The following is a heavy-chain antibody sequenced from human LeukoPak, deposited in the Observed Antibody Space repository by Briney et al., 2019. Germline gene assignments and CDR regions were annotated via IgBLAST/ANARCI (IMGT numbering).Heavy chain of an antibody. CDR3: TRGTTLARGVIRAYYYYYMDV. D-gene: IGHD3-10*01. CDR2: VYSSKNT. J-gene: IGHJ6*03. CDR1: GGPTLNYY. Sequence: SETLSLTCTVSGGPTLNYYWSWIRQPPGGGLEWIGYVYSSKNTNYNLSLKSRVTISVDTSKTQISLKLTSVTAADTAVYYCTRGTTLARGVIRAYYYYYMDVWGKGTTVTVSS. V-gene: IGHV4-59*01.